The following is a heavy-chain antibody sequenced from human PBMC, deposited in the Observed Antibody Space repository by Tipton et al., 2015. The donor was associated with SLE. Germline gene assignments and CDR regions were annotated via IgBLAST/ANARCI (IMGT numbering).Heavy chain of an antibody. CDR3: ARHGLHYGPETPFDF. Sequence: TLSLTCIVSGDSISSSTYYWGWIRQHPGKGLEWIGSIYYSGSTYYNPSLKSRVTISVDTSKNQFSLNVSSVTAADSAVYSCARHGLHYGPETPFDFWGQGTLVTVSS. CDR2: IYYSGST. V-gene: IGHV4-39*01. D-gene: IGHD3-10*01. CDR1: GDSISSSTYY. J-gene: IGHJ4*02.